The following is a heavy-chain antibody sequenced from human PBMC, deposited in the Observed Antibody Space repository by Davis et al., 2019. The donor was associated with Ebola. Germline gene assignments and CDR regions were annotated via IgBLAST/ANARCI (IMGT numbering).Heavy chain of an antibody. CDR2: IYSCGST. D-gene: IGHD3-16*01. Sequence: GESLKISCAASGFTVSSNYMSWVRQAPGKGLEWVSVIYSCGSTYYADSAKGRFTISRDNSKNTLYHQMNSLRAEDTAVYYCARVWPIEHAFDIWGQGTMVTVSS. CDR1: GFTVSSNY. J-gene: IGHJ3*02. CDR3: ARVWPIEHAFDI. V-gene: IGHV3-53*01.